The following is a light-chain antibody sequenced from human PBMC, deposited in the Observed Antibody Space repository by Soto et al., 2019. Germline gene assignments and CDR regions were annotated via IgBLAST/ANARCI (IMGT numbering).Light chain of an antibody. CDR2: AAS. J-gene: IGKJ4*01. V-gene: IGKV1-6*01. CDR1: QAIRSD. CDR3: LQDYDYPLT. Sequence: AIQMTQSPSSLSASVGDRVTITCRASQAIRSDLGWYQQKPGKAPKLLIYAASSLQSGVPSRFSGSGSGTDFTLTISSLHPEDFATYYCLQDYDYPLTFGGGTTVEIK.